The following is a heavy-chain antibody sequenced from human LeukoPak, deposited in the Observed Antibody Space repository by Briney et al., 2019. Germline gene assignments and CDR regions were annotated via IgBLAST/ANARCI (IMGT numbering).Heavy chain of an antibody. Sequence: PGGSLRLSCAASGFSFSDHYMGWVSQAPGKGLEWVGRIKDKANSYITEYAASVQGRFTISRDDSQDSQYLQMNSLKTEDTAVYYCATIRGWLGYWGQGTLVTVSS. J-gene: IGHJ4*02. CDR3: ATIRGWLGY. CDR2: IKDKANSYIT. D-gene: IGHD5-24*01. CDR1: GFSFSDHY. V-gene: IGHV3-72*01.